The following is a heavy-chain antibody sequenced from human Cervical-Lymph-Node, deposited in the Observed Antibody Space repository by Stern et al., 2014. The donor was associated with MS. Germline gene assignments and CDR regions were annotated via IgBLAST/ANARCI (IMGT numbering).Heavy chain of an antibody. V-gene: IGHV1-24*01. CDR3: ASAVTGLNYYFHALDV. Sequence: QVQLVQSGAEVKKPWASVKVSCKVSGYTLNDLSLHWVRQAPGEGLEWMGGSSPEDGETIFAQGLQGRVTVTEDTSTDTAYMELSSLRSEDTAVYYCASAVTGLNYYFHALDVWGQGTTVTVSS. CDR1: GYTLNDLS. D-gene: IGHD6-19*01. CDR2: SSPEDGET. J-gene: IGHJ6*02.